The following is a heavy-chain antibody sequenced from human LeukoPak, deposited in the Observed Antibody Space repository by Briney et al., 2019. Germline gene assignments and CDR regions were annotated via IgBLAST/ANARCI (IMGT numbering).Heavy chain of an antibody. Sequence: PGGSLRLSCAASGFTVSSNYMSWVRQAPGKGLEWVSVIYSGGSTYYADSVKGRFTISRDNSKNTLYLQMNSLRAEDTAVYYRASMGGYCSSTSCYTRAFDIWGQGTMVTVSS. CDR3: ASMGGYCSSTSCYTRAFDI. CDR1: GFTVSSNY. D-gene: IGHD2-2*02. J-gene: IGHJ3*02. V-gene: IGHV3-66*01. CDR2: IYSGGST.